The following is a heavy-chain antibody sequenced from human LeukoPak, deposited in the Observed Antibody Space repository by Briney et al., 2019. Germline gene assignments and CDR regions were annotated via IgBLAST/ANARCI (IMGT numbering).Heavy chain of an antibody. CDR1: GGTFTSYA. J-gene: IGHJ4*02. D-gene: IGHD1-7*01. CDR3: ARDTGTVGY. Sequence: ASVKVSCKTSGGTFTSYAITWVRQAPGQGLEWMGKIIPISGTANYAQKFQGRVTITTDESTSTAYMELSSLRSEDTAVYYCARDTGTVGYWGQGTLVTVSS. CDR2: IIPISGTA. V-gene: IGHV1-69*05.